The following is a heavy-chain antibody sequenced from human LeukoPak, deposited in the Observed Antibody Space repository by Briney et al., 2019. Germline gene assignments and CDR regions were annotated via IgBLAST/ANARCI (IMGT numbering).Heavy chain of an antibody. CDR2: IYASGST. CDR1: GGSFSGYY. J-gene: IGHJ1*01. Sequence: SETLSLTCAVYGGSFSGYYWSWIRQPAGKGLEWIGHIYASGSTNYNPSLKSRATISVDTSKNQFSLQLSSVTAADTAVYYCARDNARGGSFSDYLRYFHHWGQGTLVTVSS. V-gene: IGHV4-4*07. D-gene: IGHD5/OR15-5a*01. CDR3: ARDNARGGSFSDYLRYFHH.